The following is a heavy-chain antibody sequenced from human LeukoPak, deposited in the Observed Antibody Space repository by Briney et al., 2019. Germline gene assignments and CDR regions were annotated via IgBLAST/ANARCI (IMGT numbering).Heavy chain of an antibody. J-gene: IGHJ4*02. CDR3: ARLAAAGHSDF. CDR1: EFTFGTYA. Sequence: GGSLRLSCSASEFTFGTYAMLWVRQPPGKGLEYVSAISSNGRDAYYAASVRGRFSISRVNSNDTLYLQMNSLRPEDTAMYYCARLAAAGHSDFWGQGALVAVSS. V-gene: IGHV3-64D*06. CDR2: ISSNGRDA. D-gene: IGHD6-13*01.